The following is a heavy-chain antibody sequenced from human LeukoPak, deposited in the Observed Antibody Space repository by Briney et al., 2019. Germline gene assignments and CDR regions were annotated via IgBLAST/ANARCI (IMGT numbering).Heavy chain of an antibody. CDR2: ISYDGSKK. V-gene: IGHV3-30*18. CDR1: GFTFSSYA. D-gene: IGHD1-26*01. CDR3: AKDPKPRYSGYFFPSTDY. J-gene: IGHJ4*02. Sequence: GGSLRLSCTASGFTFSSYAMHWVRQAPGKGLEWVAVISYDGSKKYYADSVKDRFSISRDNSNNTLYLQMNSLRAEDTAVYYCAKDPKPRYSGYFFPSTDYWGQGTLVTVSS.